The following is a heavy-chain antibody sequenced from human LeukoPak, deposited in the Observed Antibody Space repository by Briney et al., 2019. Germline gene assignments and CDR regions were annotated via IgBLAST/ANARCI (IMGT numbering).Heavy chain of an antibody. CDR3: ARHRYYDSSGYVYFDY. J-gene: IGHJ4*02. CDR2: IYYTGST. CDR1: GGSISSYY. D-gene: IGHD3-22*01. V-gene: IGHV4-59*08. Sequence: SETLSLTCTVSGGSISSYYWSWIRQPPGKGLEWIGYIYYTGSTNYNPSLKTRVTTSVDTSKNQFSLKLSSVTAVDTAVYYCARHRYYDSSGYVYFDYWGQGTLVTVSS.